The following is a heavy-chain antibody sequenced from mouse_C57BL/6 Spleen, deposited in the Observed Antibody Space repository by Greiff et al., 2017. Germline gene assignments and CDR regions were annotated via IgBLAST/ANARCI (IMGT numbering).Heavy chain of an antibody. J-gene: IGHJ1*03. CDR2: IDPENGDT. V-gene: IGHV14-4*01. CDR1: GFNIKDDY. D-gene: IGHD1-1*01. CDR3: TTVYYYGSSYGV. Sequence: EVQLQESGAELVRPGASVKLSCTASGFNIKDDYMHWVKQRPEQGLEWIGWIDPENGDTEYASKFQGKATITADTSSNTAYLQLSSLTSEDTAVYYCTTVYYYGSSYGVWGTGTTVTVSS.